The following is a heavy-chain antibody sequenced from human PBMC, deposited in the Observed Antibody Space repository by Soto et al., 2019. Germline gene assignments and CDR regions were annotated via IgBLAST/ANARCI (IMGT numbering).Heavy chain of an antibody. V-gene: IGHV4-34*01. CDR2: INHSGST. Sequence: PSETLSLTCAVYGGSFSGYYWSWIRQPPGKGLEWIGEINHSGSTNYNPSLKSRVTISVDTSKNQFSLKLSSVTAADTAVYYCARVPGGYYYDSSGYYHFDYWGQGTLVTVSS. J-gene: IGHJ4*02. CDR3: ARVPGGYYYDSSGYYHFDY. D-gene: IGHD3-22*01. CDR1: GGSFSGYY.